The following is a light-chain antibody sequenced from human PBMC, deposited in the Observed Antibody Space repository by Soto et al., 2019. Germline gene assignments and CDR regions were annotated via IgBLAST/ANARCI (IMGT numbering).Light chain of an antibody. CDR3: SSYTSSSTWV. J-gene: IGLJ2*01. V-gene: IGLV2-14*01. Sequence: QSALTQPASVSGSPGQSITIPCTGTSTDVGGYNYVSWYQQHPGKAPKLLIYEVSNRPSGVSDRFSGSKSGNTASLTISGLQAEDEADYYGSSYTSSSTWVFGGGTQLTVL. CDR2: EVS. CDR1: STDVGGYNY.